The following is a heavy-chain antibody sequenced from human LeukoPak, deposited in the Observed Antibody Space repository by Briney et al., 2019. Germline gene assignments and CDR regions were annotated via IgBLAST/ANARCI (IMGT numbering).Heavy chain of an antibody. CDR1: GYTFTSYG. CDR2: ISAYNGNT. V-gene: IGHV1-18*01. J-gene: IGHJ4*02. D-gene: IGHD5-18*01. Sequence: GASVKVSCKASGYTFTSYGISWVRQAPGQGLEWMGWISAYNGNTNYAQKLQGRVTMTTDTSTSTAYMELRSLRSDDTAVYYCARVGVLWLGRPTKFDYWGQGTLVTVSS. CDR3: ARVGVLWLGRPTKFDY.